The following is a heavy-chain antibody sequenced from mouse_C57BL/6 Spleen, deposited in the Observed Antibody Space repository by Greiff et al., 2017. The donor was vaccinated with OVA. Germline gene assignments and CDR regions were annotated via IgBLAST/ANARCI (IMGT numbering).Heavy chain of an antibody. V-gene: IGHV1-53*01. CDR1: GYTFTSYW. D-gene: IGHD2-3*01. CDR2: INPSNGGT. J-gene: IGHJ1*03. CDR3: ARSGNIYDGYYGYFDV. Sequence: QVQLQQPGTELVKPGASVKLSCKASGYTFTSYWMHWVKQRPGQGLEWIGNINPSNGGTKYNEKFKSKATLTVDKSSSTAYMQLSSLTSEDSAVYYCARSGNIYDGYYGYFDVWGTGTTVTVSS.